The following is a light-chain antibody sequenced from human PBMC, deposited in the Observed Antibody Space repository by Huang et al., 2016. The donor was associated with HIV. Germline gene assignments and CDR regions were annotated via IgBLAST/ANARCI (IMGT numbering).Light chain of an antibody. V-gene: IGKV1-39*01. J-gene: IGKJ2*01. CDR2: SAS. CDR1: QNINTF. CDR3: QQTYRTPYT. Sequence: DIQMTQSPSSLSTFVGDRVTITCRASQNINTFLHWYQEKQGKAHRLLFYSASSLKHGVPSRFSGSASGTEFTLTVSSVQPDDSATYYCQQTYRTPYTFGQGTKLDI.